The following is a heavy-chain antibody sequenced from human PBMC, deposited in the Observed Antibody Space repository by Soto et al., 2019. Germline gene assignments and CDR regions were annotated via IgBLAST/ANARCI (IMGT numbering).Heavy chain of an antibody. CDR3: AKPSGEGNYYYYYGMDV. Sequence: GGSLRLSCAASGFTFDDYAMHWVRQAPGKGLEWVSGISWNSGSIGYADSVKGRFTISRDNAKNSLYLQMNSLRAEDTALYYCAKPSGEGNYYYYYGMDVWGQGTTVTVSS. D-gene: IGHD1-26*01. V-gene: IGHV3-9*01. J-gene: IGHJ6*02. CDR1: GFTFDDYA. CDR2: ISWNSGSI.